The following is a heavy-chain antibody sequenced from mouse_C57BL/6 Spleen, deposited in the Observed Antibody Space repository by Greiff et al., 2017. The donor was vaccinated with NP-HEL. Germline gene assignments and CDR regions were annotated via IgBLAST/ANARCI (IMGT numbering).Heavy chain of an antibody. V-gene: IGHV1-54*01. D-gene: IGHD2-2*01. J-gene: IGHJ1*03. CDR2: INPGSGGT. CDR3: ARADYGYDGWYFDV. CDR1: GYAFTNYL. Sequence: QVQLKQSGAELVRPGTSVKVSCKASGYAFTNYLIEWVKQRPGQGLEWIGVINPGSGGTNYNEKFKGKATLTADKSSSTAYMQLSRLTSEDSAVYFCARADYGYDGWYFDVWGTGTTVTVSS.